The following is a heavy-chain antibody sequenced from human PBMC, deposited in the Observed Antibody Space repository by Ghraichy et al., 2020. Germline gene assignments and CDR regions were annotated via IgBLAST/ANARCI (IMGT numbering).Heavy chain of an antibody. V-gene: IGHV3-53*01. CDR1: GFTVSHNY. D-gene: IGHD1-14*01. J-gene: IGHJ6*02. Sequence: GGSLRLSCAASGFTVSHNYMNWVRQAPGKGLEWVSVIYSGNTTYYADSVKGRFTISRDDSKNTLFLQMNSLRAEDTALYYCARGGTGQNYHYYGMDVWGQGTTVTVSS. CDR2: IYSGNTT. CDR3: ARGGTGQNYHYYGMDV.